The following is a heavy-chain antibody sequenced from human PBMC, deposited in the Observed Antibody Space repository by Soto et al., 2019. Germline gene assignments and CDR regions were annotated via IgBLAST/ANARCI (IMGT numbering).Heavy chain of an antibody. CDR3: AREGRMGTFDY. CDR1: GGSVSGGSYF. J-gene: IGHJ4*02. CDR2: FYYSGST. V-gene: IGHV4-61*01. D-gene: IGHD1-1*01. Sequence: SETLSLTCTVSGGSVSGGSYFWSWVRQPPGKGLEWIGFFYYSGSTKYNPSLKSRVTILVDTSKNQFSLKLNSVTAADTAVYYCAREGRMGTFDYWGQGALVTVSS.